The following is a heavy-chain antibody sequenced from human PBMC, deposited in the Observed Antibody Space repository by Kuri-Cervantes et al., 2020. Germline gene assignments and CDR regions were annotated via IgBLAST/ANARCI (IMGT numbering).Heavy chain of an antibody. Sequence: GESLKISCAASGFTFSSYWMSWVRQAPGKGLEWVSAISGSGGSTYYADSVKGRFTISRDNSKNTLYLQMNSLRAEDTALYYCAKVGSGYDYGAFDIWGQGTMVTVSS. CDR2: ISGSGGST. V-gene: IGHV3-23*01. J-gene: IGHJ3*02. CDR3: AKVGSGYDYGAFDI. D-gene: IGHD5-12*01. CDR1: GFTFSSYW.